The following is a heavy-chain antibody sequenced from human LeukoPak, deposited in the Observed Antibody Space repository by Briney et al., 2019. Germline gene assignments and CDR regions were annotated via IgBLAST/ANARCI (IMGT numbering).Heavy chain of an antibody. D-gene: IGHD3-10*01. V-gene: IGHV3-11*01. CDR1: GFTFNDCY. J-gene: IGHJ3*01. Sequence: PGESLRLSCAASGFTFNDCYMNWIRQAPGKGLEWVSYISSSGSTRYYADSLKGRFTISRDNAGNSLYLQMDSLRADDTAVYYCARDRSRMVRGIDALDLWGQGTMVTVSS. CDR2: ISSSGSTR. CDR3: ARDRSRMVRGIDALDL.